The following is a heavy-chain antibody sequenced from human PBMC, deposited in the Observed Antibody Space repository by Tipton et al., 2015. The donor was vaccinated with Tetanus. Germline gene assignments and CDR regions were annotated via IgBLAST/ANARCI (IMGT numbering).Heavy chain of an antibody. CDR3: ARPSTTVTPRAFDV. J-gene: IGHJ3*01. CDR1: GASMSSSSYY. V-gene: IGHV4-39*01. CDR2: IYYSGSS. D-gene: IGHD4-17*01. Sequence: TLSLTCNVSGASMSSSSYYWDRIRQPPGKGLEWIGSIYYSGSSYYNPSLESRATISLDTSKNRFSLKLTSVTAADAAVYYCARPSTTVTPRAFDVWGQGTMVTVSS.